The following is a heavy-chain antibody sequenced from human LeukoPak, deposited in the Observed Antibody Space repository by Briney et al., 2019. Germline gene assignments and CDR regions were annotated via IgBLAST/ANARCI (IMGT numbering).Heavy chain of an antibody. Sequence: GRSLRLSCAASGFTFSSYGMHWVRQAPGKGLEWVAVISYDVGKKYYADSVKGRFTISRDNSKNTLYLQMNSLRAEDTAVYYCARAWEAVAGNYGVIDYWGQGTLVTVSS. V-gene: IGHV3-30*03. CDR2: ISYDVGKK. CDR1: GFTFSSYG. D-gene: IGHD1-7*01. J-gene: IGHJ4*02. CDR3: ARAWEAVAGNYGVIDY.